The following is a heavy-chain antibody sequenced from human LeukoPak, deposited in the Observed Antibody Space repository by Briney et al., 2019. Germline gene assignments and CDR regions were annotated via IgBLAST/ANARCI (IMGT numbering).Heavy chain of an antibody. D-gene: IGHD2-2*01. CDR3: ASLVVVPAAMVSYFDY. Sequence: KPSETLSLTCTVSGGSISSGSYYWSWIRQPAGKGLEWIGRIYTSGSTNYNSSLKSRVTISVDTSKNQFSLKLSSVTAADTAVYYCASLVVVPAAMVSYFDYWGQGTLVTVSS. CDR1: GGSISSGSYY. V-gene: IGHV4-61*02. CDR2: IYTSGST. J-gene: IGHJ4*02.